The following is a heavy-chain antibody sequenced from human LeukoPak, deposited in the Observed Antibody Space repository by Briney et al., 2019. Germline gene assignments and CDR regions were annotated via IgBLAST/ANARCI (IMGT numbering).Heavy chain of an antibody. Sequence: GGSLRLSCAASGFTFSSTWMHWVRQAPGKGLGWVSRINGDGSNTTYADSVKGQFTISIDNAKNTLYLQMNSLRAEDTAVYHCARSKSWYSTDALDIWGQGTMVTVSS. D-gene: IGHD2-15*01. CDR3: ARSKSWYSTDALDI. V-gene: IGHV3-74*03. CDR1: GFTFSSTW. J-gene: IGHJ3*02. CDR2: INGDGSNT.